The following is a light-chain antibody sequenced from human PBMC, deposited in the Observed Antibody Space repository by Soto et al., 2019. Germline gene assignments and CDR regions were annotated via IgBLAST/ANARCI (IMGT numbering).Light chain of an antibody. CDR1: QSVSSNN. J-gene: IGKJ3*01. CDR3: QQYGRSPFT. CDR2: GAS. Sequence: EIVLTQSPGTLSLSPGERATLSCRASQSVSSNNLAWYQQRPGQAPRVVIYGASTRATGIPERFSGSGSGTDFTLTISRLEPEDFAVYYCQQYGRSPFTFGPGTKVYIK. V-gene: IGKV3-20*01.